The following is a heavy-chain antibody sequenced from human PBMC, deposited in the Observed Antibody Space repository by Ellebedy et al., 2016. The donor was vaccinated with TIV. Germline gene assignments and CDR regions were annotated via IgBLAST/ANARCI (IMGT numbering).Heavy chain of an antibody. D-gene: IGHD3-22*01. CDR3: ARTLYYYDSSGYYGCFDY. CDR1: GGTFSSYA. Sequence: SVKVSXKASGGTFSSYAISWVRQAPGQGLEWMGGIIPIFGTANYAQKFQGRVTITADESTSTAYMELSSLRSEDTAVYYCARTLYYYDSSGYYGCFDYWGQGTLVTVSS. CDR2: IIPIFGTA. J-gene: IGHJ4*02. V-gene: IGHV1-69*13.